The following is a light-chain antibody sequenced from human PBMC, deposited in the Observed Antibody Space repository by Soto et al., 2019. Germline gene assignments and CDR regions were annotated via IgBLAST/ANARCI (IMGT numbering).Light chain of an antibody. CDR2: GAS. J-gene: IGKJ1*01. CDR3: QHYGSSPPWT. CDR1: QSVSSSN. V-gene: IGKV3-20*01. Sequence: EIVLTQSPGTLSLSPGERATLSCRTSQSVSSSNLAWYQQKPGQAPRLVIYGASSRATGIPARFSVSGSGTDFTLTISRLEPEDSAVYYCQHYGSSPPWTFGQGTKVEIK.